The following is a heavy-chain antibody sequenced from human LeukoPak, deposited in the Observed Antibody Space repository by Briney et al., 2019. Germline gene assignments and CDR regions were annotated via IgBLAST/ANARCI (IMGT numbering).Heavy chain of an antibody. J-gene: IGHJ4*02. Sequence: PGRSLRLSCAASGFTVSSNYMSWVRQAPGKGLEWVSVIYSGGSTYYADSVKGRFTISRDNSKNTLYLQMNSLRSEDTAVYYCAASPSGSYWFLYWGQGTLVTVSS. CDR2: IYSGGST. D-gene: IGHD1-26*01. V-gene: IGHV3-53*05. CDR3: AASPSGSYWFLY. CDR1: GFTVSSNY.